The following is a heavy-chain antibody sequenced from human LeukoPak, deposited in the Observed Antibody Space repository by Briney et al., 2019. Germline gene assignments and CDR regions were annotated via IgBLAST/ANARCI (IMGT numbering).Heavy chain of an antibody. CDR2: INHSGST. J-gene: IGHJ3*02. V-gene: IGHV4-34*01. CDR3: ARDRSYYDFWSGSNDAFDI. Sequence: SETLSLTCAVYGGSFSGYYWSWIRQTPGKGLEWIGEINHSGSTNYNPSLKSRVTISVDTSKNQFSLKLSSVTAADTAVYYCARDRSYYDFWSGSNDAFDIWGQGTMVTVSS. D-gene: IGHD3-3*01. CDR1: GGSFSGYY.